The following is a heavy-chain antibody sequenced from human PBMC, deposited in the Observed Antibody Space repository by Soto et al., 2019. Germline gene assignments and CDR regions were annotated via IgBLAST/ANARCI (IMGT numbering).Heavy chain of an antibody. CDR2: ISHDGKNK. J-gene: IGHJ4*02. V-gene: IGHV3-30*18. CDR1: GFSFTDYG. CDR3: AKVRGSGRYYPRFYFDS. D-gene: IGHD3-10*01. Sequence: QVQLVESGGGVVQPGTSLRLSCLVSGFSFTDYGLHWVRQAPGKGLEWVAGISHDGKNKKYVDSVKGRFTISRDESKKTLYLQMNSLRVEDKALYYCAKVRGSGRYYPRFYFDSWGQGAQVTVSS.